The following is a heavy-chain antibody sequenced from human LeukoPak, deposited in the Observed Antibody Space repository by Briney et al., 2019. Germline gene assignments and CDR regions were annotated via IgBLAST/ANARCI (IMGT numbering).Heavy chain of an antibody. CDR2: INHSGST. V-gene: IGHV4-34*01. CDR1: GGSFSGYY. Sequence: PSETLSLTCAVYGGSFSGYYWSWIRQPPGKGLEWIGEINHSGSTNYNPSLKSRVTISVDTSKNQFSLKLSSVTAADTAVYYCAGVLRYFDWSGSAFDIWGQGTMVTVSS. CDR3: AGVLRYFDWSGSAFDI. D-gene: IGHD3-9*01. J-gene: IGHJ3*02.